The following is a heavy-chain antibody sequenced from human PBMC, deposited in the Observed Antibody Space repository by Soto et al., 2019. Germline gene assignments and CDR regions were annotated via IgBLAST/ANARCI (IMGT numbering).Heavy chain of an antibody. CDR2: IYYSGST. V-gene: IGHV4-31*03. D-gene: IGHD5-18*01. CDR1: GFSISSGGYY. J-gene: IGHJ4*02. CDR3: ARSGYSYGPNPLLY. Sequence: SETLSLTCTVSGFSISSGGYYWSWIRQHPGKGLEWIGYIYYSGSTYYNPSLKSRVTISVDTSKNQFSLKLSSVTAADTAVYYCARSGYSYGPNPLLYWGQGTLVTVS.